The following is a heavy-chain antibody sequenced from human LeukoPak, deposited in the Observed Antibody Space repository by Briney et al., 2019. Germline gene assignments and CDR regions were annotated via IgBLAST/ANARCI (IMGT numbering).Heavy chain of an antibody. Sequence: SETLSLTCTVSGHSISSYYWSWIRQPPGKGLEWIGYIYYSGSTNYDPSLKSRVTISVDTSKNQFSLTLSSVTAADTAVYYCARGVNTAMVPAYYYYGMYVCGQGTTVTVSS. J-gene: IGHJ6*02. CDR3: ARGVNTAMVPAYYYYGMYV. CDR2: IYYSGST. V-gene: IGHV4-59*01. CDR1: GHSISSYY. D-gene: IGHD5-18*01.